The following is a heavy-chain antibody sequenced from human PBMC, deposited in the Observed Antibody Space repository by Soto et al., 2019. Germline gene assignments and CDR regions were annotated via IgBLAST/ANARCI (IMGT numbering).Heavy chain of an antibody. J-gene: IGHJ5*02. CDR2: VYYSGSS. V-gene: IGHV4-31*03. CDR1: GDSISGGASF. Sequence: SETLSLTCTVSGDSISGGASFWSWIRQPPGKGLEWVANVYYSGSSYYNPSLKSRLTISVDTTKNQFSLQLKSMTAADTAVYYCAKLSCTSSTCYFPGWFDPWGQGTLVTVSS. D-gene: IGHD2-2*01. CDR3: AKLSCTSSTCYFPGWFDP.